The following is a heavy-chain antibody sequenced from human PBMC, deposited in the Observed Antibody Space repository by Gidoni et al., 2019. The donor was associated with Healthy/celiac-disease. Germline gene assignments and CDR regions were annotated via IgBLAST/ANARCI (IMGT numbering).Heavy chain of an antibody. V-gene: IGHV1-69*06. D-gene: IGHD6-6*01. CDR3: ARGGIWQLARNWFDP. J-gene: IGHJ5*02. Sequence: QVQLVQSGAEVKKPGSSVKVSCKASGGTFSSYAISWVRQSPGPGVEWMGGIIPSFGTANYAQKFQGRVTITADKSTSTAYMELSSLRSEDTAVYYCARGGIWQLARNWFDPWGQGTLVTVSS. CDR2: IIPSFGTA. CDR1: GGTFSSYA.